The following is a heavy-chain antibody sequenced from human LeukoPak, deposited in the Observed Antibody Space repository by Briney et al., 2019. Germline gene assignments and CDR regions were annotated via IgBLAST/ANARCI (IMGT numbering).Heavy chain of an antibody. CDR3: ARRSMVNYHFDY. CDR1: GFTFSTHA. J-gene: IGHJ4*02. CDR2: ISHDGSNK. D-gene: IGHD5-18*01. Sequence: QAGGSLRLSCAASGFTFSTHALHWVRQAAGRGLEWLAVISHDGSNKYYADSVKGRFTISRDNSKNTVYLQMNSLRADDTAVYYCARRSMVNYHFDYWGQGTLVTVSS. V-gene: IGHV3-30*04.